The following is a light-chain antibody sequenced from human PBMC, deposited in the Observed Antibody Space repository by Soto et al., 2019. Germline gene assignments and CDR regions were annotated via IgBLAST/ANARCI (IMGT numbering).Light chain of an antibody. Sequence: QSALTQPASVSGSPGQSITISCTGTSSDVGGYNYVSWYQQHPGKAPKLMIYEVSNRPSGVSNRLSGSKSGNTASLNISGLQAEDEADYYFSSYTSSSTRVVGGGTKLTVL. V-gene: IGLV2-14*01. CDR1: SSDVGGYNY. CDR3: SSYTSSSTRV. J-gene: IGLJ2*01. CDR2: EVS.